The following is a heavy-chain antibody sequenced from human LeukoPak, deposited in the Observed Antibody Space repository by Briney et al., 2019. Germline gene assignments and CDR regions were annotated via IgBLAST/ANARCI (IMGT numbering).Heavy chain of an antibody. CDR1: GGSISSSSYY. V-gene: IGHV4-39*01. CDR2: IYYSGST. D-gene: IGHD6-19*01. CDR3: ARHVRDGSGRAADY. J-gene: IGHJ4*02. Sequence: SETLSLTCTVSGGSISSSSYYWGWIRQPPGKGLEWIGSIYYSGSTYYNPSLKSRVTISVDTSKNQFSLKLSSVTAADTAVYYCARHVRDGSGRAADYWGQGTLVTVSS.